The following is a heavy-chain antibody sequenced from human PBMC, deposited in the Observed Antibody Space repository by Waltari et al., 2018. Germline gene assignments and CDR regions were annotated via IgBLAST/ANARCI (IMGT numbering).Heavy chain of an antibody. CDR2: VVPILDLT. CDR1: GGTSSSLT. D-gene: IGHD1-26*01. V-gene: IGHV1-69*02. CDR3: ATSQSGTYYDAIVV. Sequence: QVQLLQSRAEVKKPGSSAKVSCKASGGTSSSLTVTWQRQAPGQGLAWMGRVVPILDLTYYAQSFQSRVTISADESTSTVYMELRSLTFEDSAVYYCATSQSGTYYDAIVVWGQGTKVT. J-gene: IGHJ3*01.